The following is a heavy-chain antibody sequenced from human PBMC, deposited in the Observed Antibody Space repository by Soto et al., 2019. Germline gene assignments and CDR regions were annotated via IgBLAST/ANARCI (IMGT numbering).Heavy chain of an antibody. V-gene: IGHV1-3*01. Sequence: ASVKVSCKASGYTFTTYTIHWVRQAPGQRPEWMGWISAGNGDRKYSQKFQGRVTITRDTAASTAYMELSSLRSEDTAMYFCARDDCSGRACYLGGYWGQGTLVTVSS. CDR3: ARDDCSGRACYLGGY. D-gene: IGHD3-10*02. CDR2: ISAGNGDR. J-gene: IGHJ4*02. CDR1: GYTFTTYT.